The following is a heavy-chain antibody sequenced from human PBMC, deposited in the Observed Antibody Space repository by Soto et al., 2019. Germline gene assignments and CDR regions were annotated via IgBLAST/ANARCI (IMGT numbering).Heavy chain of an antibody. CDR3: ASDTTIITSTSCPLDL. CDR2: TYYRSKWYE. V-gene: IGHV6-1*01. J-gene: IGHJ1*01. Sequence: LSLTCGISGDSVHSNSAGWNWIRQSPSRGHEWLGRTYYRSKWYEDYGMSVKGRVTINRDTSKNQFSLQLKSVTPEDTAVYYCASDTTIITSTSCPLDLWGQGILVTLSS. CDR1: GDSVHSNSAG. D-gene: IGHD3-3*01.